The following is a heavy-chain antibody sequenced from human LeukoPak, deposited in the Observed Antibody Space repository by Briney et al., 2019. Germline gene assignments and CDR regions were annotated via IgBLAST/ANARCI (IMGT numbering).Heavy chain of an antibody. CDR3: ARDSSIAAALDY. CDR1: GFTFSSYS. V-gene: IGHV3-21*01. CDR2: ISSSSSYI. D-gene: IGHD6-13*01. Sequence: GGSLRLSCAASGFTFSSYSMNWVRQAPGKGLEWVSSISSSSSYIYYADSVKGRFTISRDNAKNSLYLQMNSLRAEDTAVYYCARDSSIAAALDYWGQGTLVAVSS. J-gene: IGHJ4*02.